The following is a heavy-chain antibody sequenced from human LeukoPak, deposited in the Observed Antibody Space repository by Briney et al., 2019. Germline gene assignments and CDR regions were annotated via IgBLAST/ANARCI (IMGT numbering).Heavy chain of an antibody. J-gene: IGHJ3*02. CDR1: GGSISSGDYY. V-gene: IGHV4-30-4*01. CDR3: ARDSSYYDSSGYFPVWTVGI. Sequence: SETLSLTCTVSGGSISSGDYYWSWIRQPPGKGLEWIGYIYYSGSTYYNPSLKSRVTISVDTSKNQFSLKLSSVTAADTAVYYCARDSSYYDSSGYFPVWTVGIWGQGTMVTVSS. CDR2: IYYSGST. D-gene: IGHD3-22*01.